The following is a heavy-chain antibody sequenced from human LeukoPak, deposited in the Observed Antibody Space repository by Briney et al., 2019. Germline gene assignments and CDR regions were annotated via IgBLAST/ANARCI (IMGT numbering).Heavy chain of an antibody. CDR2: INSGGAP. Sequence: GRSLRLSCAASGFTFSNYAVMWVRQAPGQGLEWVSAINSGGAPRYADSVKGRFTISRDNSKNMLYLQMNSLRAEDTAQYFCARDPNGDYIGAFEFWGQGTGVTVSS. D-gene: IGHD4-17*01. CDR3: ARDPNGDYIGAFEF. CDR1: GFTFSNYA. V-gene: IGHV3-23*01. J-gene: IGHJ3*01.